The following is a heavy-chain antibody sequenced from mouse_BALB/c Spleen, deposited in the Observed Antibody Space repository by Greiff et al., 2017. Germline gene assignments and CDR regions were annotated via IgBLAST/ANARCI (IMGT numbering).Heavy chain of an antibody. Sequence: VQLKESGPGLVKPSQSLSLTCTVTGYSITSDYAWNWIRQFPGNKLEWMGSISYSGSTSYNPSLKSRISITRDTSKNQFFLQLNSVTTEDTATYYCARGGLEGAWFAYWGQGTLVTVSA. CDR1: GYSITSDYA. D-gene: IGHD2-2*01. CDR2: ISYSGST. J-gene: IGHJ3*01. V-gene: IGHV3-2*02. CDR3: ARGGLEGAWFAY.